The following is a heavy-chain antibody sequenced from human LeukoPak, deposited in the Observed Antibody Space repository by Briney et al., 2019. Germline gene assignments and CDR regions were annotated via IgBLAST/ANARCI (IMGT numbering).Heavy chain of an antibody. Sequence: GGSLRPSCAASGFTFSSYAMSWVRQAPGKGLEWVSAISGSGGSTYYADSVKGRFTISRDNSKNTLYLQMNSLRAEDTAVYYCAKDLIVVVVAARSDAFDIWGQGTMVTVSS. CDR1: GFTFSSYA. J-gene: IGHJ3*02. D-gene: IGHD2-15*01. CDR2: ISGSGGST. CDR3: AKDLIVVVVAARSDAFDI. V-gene: IGHV3-23*01.